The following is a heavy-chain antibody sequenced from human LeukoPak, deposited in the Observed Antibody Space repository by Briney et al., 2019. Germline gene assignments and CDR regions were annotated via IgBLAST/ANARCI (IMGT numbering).Heavy chain of an antibody. J-gene: IGHJ3*02. CDR3: ATKGAGMLHASDI. CDR2: IYNSGST. V-gene: IGHV4-61*01. CDR1: GGSINSGTYY. D-gene: IGHD3-10*01. Sequence: PSQTLSPTCTVSGGSINSGTYYWSWIRQPPGKGLEWIGNIYNSGSTNYNPSLKSRVTISVDTSKNQFSLKLTSVTAADTAVYYCATKGAGMLHASDIWGQGTMVTVSS.